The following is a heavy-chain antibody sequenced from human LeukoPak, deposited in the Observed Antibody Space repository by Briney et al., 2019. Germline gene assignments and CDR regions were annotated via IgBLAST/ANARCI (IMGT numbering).Heavy chain of an antibody. CDR1: GFTFSSYA. J-gene: IGHJ3*02. Sequence: GGSLRLSCAASGFTFSSYAMSWVRQAPGKGLEWVSIISGSGSSTSYADSVKGRFTISRDNANNSLYLEMNNLSAEDTAVYYCARAWSRVDPFDMWGQGTMVTVSS. CDR3: ARAWSRVDPFDM. D-gene: IGHD2-8*02. V-gene: IGHV3-23*01. CDR2: ISGSGSST.